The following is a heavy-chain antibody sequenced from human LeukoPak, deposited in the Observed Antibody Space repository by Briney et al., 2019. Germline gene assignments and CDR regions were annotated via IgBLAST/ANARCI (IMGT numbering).Heavy chain of an antibody. Sequence: GGSLRLSCAASGFTFSSYGMHWVRQAPGKGLEEVAVIWYDRSIPYYADSVKGRFTISRDNSKNTLYLQMSSLRAEDTAVYYCAREGMSCSSTTCFFDYWGQGTLVTVSS. CDR1: GFTFSSYG. CDR2: IWYDRSIP. D-gene: IGHD2-2*01. V-gene: IGHV3-33*01. J-gene: IGHJ4*02. CDR3: AREGMSCSSTTCFFDY.